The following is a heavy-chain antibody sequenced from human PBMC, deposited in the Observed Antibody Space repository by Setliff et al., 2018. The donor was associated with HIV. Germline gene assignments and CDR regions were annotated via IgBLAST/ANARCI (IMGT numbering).Heavy chain of an antibody. D-gene: IGHD3-22*01. V-gene: IGHV4-38-2*01. CDR1: GSSISNGYY. CDR3: ARLYYDSTGMLGYYFDY. CDR2: IYHSGST. Sequence: LSLTCAVSGSSISNGYYWGWIRQPPGKGLEWIGSIYHSGSTYYNQSLKSRVTISVDTSKNQFSLKLNSVTAADTAVYYCARLYYDSTGMLGYYFDYWGQGTLVTVSS. J-gene: IGHJ4*02.